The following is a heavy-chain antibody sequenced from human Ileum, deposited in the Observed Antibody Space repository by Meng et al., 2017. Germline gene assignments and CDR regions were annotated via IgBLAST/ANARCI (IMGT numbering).Heavy chain of an antibody. Sequence: QVQLQESGPGLVKPSETLSLTCSVSGGFISNYYWSWIRQPPGKGLEWIGYNDYYGSTYYNPSLKSRVTISIDTSKNQFSLKLSSVTAADTAVYYCARHAGITIFGVVIKTPNWFDPWGQGTLVTVSS. J-gene: IGHJ5*02. CDR3: ARHAGITIFGVVIKTPNWFDP. CDR1: GGFISNYY. CDR2: NDYYGST. D-gene: IGHD3-3*01. V-gene: IGHV4-59*04.